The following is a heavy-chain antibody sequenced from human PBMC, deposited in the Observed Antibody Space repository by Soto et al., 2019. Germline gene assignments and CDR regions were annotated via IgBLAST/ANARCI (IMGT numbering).Heavy chain of an antibody. CDR3: ARAAVKLGATLFDS. CDR1: GGSLRGHY. J-gene: IGHJ4*02. Sequence: SETLSLTCAVSGGSLRGHYWSWIRQSPEKGLEWIGEINHSGFTNYNPTLKSRVTISRDASKNQFSLRLSSMTAADSAVYFCARAAVKLGATLFDSWGQGTLVTVSS. V-gene: IGHV4-34*01. CDR2: INHSGFT. D-gene: IGHD1-26*01.